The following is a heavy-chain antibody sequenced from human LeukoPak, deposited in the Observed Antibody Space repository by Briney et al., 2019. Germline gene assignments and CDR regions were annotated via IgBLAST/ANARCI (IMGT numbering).Heavy chain of an antibody. D-gene: IGHD3-22*01. J-gene: IGHJ4*02. CDR2: ISDSGSTI. V-gene: IGHV3-11*01. Sequence: GGSLRLSCAASGFIFSDYYMTWIRQTPGKGLEWLSYISDSGSTINYADSVKGRLTISRDNAKKSLFLQMNSLRAEDTAVYYCAIYYDSSGSIDHWGQGTLVTASS. CDR1: GFIFSDYY. CDR3: AIYYDSSGSIDH.